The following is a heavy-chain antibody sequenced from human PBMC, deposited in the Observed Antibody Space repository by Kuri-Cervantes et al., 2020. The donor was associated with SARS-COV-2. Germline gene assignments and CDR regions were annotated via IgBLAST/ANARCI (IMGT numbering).Heavy chain of an antibody. Sequence: GGSLRLSCAASGFTFSSYAMSWVRQAPGEGLEWVSAISSNGGSTYYANSVKGRFTISRDNSKNTLYLQMGSLRAEDMAVYYCARDPSFDIWGQGTMVTVSS. CDR1: GFTFSSYA. CDR3: ARDPSFDI. J-gene: IGHJ3*02. V-gene: IGHV3-64*01. CDR2: ISSNGGST.